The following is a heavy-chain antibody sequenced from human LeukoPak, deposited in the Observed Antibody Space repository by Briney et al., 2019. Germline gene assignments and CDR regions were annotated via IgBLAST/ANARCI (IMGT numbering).Heavy chain of an antibody. V-gene: IGHV1-3*04. D-gene: IGHD6-19*01. Sequence: ASVKDSCKASGYTFTEFAMHWVPQAPGQRREWMGWINTGTDDSKYSQKFQGRVTIIRDTSARIVYMELSSLIFEDTAVYYCARGSAWYVAYWGQGTLVTVSS. CDR3: ARGSAWYVAY. CDR1: GYTFTEFA. CDR2: INTGTDDS. J-gene: IGHJ4*02.